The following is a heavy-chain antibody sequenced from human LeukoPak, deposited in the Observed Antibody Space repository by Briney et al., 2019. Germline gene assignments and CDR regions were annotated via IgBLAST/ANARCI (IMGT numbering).Heavy chain of an antibody. J-gene: IGHJ4*02. Sequence: GGSLRLSCAASGFTFSAYSMNWVRQAPGKGLEWVSSISGSSIYIYYADSVKGRFTISRDNAKNSLYLQLNSLRAEDTAVYYCARDPPYYDGSGYYYDYWGQGTLVTVSS. CDR3: ARDPPYYDGSGYYYDY. CDR1: GFTFSAYS. D-gene: IGHD3-22*01. V-gene: IGHV3-21*01. CDR2: ISGSSIYI.